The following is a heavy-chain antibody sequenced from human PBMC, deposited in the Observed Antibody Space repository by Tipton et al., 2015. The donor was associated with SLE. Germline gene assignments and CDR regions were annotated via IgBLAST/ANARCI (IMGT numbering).Heavy chain of an antibody. J-gene: IGHJ3*02. CDR3: ARGYGGGGAFDI. D-gene: IGHD4-23*01. CDR2: IYYSGST. Sequence: LRLSCTVSGGSISSYYWSWIRQPPGKGLEWIGYIYYSGSTNYNPSLKSRVTISVDTSKNQFSLKLSSVTAADTAVYYCARGYGGGGAFDIWGQGTMVTVSS. CDR1: GGSISSYY. V-gene: IGHV4-59*01.